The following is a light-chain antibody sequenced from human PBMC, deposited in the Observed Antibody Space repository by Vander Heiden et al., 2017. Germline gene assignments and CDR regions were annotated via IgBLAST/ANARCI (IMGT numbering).Light chain of an antibody. J-gene: IGLJ2*01. CDR1: SRDVGGYNY. CDR2: DVS. V-gene: IGLV2-11*01. CDR3: CSYAGSYTLV. Sequence: SPGQSVTISCTGTSRDVGGYNYVSWYQQHPGKAPKLMIYDVSKRPSGVPDRFSGSKSGNTASLTISGLQAEDEADYYGCSYAGSYTLVFGGGTKLTVL.